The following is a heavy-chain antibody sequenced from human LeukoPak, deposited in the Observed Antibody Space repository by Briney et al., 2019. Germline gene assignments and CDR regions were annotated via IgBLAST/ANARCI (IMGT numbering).Heavy chain of an antibody. Sequence: ASVKVSCKASGYAFTSYYMHWVRQAPGQGLEWMGIINPSGGSTSYAQKFQGRVTMTRDTSTSTVYMELSSLRSEDTTVYYCARAPIAAAGTVYTWGQGTLVTVSS. CDR1: GYAFTSYY. J-gene: IGHJ4*02. CDR3: ARAPIAAAGTVYT. V-gene: IGHV1-46*01. CDR2: INPSGGST. D-gene: IGHD6-13*01.